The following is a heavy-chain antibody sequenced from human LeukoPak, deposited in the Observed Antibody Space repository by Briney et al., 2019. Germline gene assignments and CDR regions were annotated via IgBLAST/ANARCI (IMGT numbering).Heavy chain of an antibody. J-gene: IGHJ6*02. CDR3: ASNGWAVAGTGGYYYYYYGMDV. CDR2: ISSRGSTI. Sequence: PGGSLRLSCAAAGFTFSSYEMNLVRQAPGKGLECVSYISSRGSTIYDADAVNGRFTISRDNAKNSLYLQMNSLRAEDMAVYYCASNGWAVAGTGGYYYYYYGMDVWGQGTTVTVSS. V-gene: IGHV3-48*03. D-gene: IGHD6-19*01. CDR1: GFTFSSYE.